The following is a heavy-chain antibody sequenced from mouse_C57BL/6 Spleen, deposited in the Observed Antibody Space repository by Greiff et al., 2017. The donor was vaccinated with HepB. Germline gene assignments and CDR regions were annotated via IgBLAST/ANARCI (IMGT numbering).Heavy chain of an antibody. Sequence: EVKVEESGGGLVKPGGSLKLSCAASGFTFSSYAMSWVRQTPEKRLEWVATISDGGSYTYYPDNVKGRFTISRDNAKNNLYLQMSHLESEDTAMYYCARDRGHYYAMDYWGQGTSVTVSS. V-gene: IGHV5-4*01. CDR1: GFTFSSYA. J-gene: IGHJ4*01. CDR3: ARDRGHYYAMDY. CDR2: ISDGGSYT. D-gene: IGHD3-1*01.